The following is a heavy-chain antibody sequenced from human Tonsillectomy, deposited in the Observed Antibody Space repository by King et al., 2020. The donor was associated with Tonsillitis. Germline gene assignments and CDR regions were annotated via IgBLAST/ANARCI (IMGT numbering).Heavy chain of an antibody. CDR2: ISGSGGST. D-gene: IGHD3-3*01. CDR1: GFTFSNYA. V-gene: IGHV3-23*04. CDR3: AKPTYDFWIVYLERYFDY. Sequence: VQLVESGGGLVQPGGSLRLSCAASGFTFSNYAMSWVRQAPGKGLEWVSAISGSGGSTYYADSVKGRFTISRDNSKNTLYLQMNSLRAEDTAVYYCAKPTYDFWIVYLERYFDYWGQGILVTVSS. J-gene: IGHJ4*02.